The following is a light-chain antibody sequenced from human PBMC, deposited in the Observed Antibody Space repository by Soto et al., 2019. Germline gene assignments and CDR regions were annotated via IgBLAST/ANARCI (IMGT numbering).Light chain of an antibody. CDR3: QQYGSSPRSN. V-gene: IGKV3-20*01. J-gene: IGKJ4*01. Sequence: EIVLTQSPGTLSLSPGERATLSCRASQSVSSSYLAWYQQKPGQAPRLLIYGASSRATGIPDRFSGSGSGTDFTLTISRLEPEDVAVYYCQQYGSSPRSNFGGGTKVEIK. CDR1: QSVSSSY. CDR2: GAS.